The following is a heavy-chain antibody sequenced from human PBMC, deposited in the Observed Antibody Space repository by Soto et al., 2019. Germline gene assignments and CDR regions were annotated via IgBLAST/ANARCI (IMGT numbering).Heavy chain of an antibody. V-gene: IGHV3-30-3*01. CDR3: ARGYDFWSGYYYPYGMDV. CDR2: ISYDGSNK. J-gene: IGHJ6*02. Sequence: QVQLVESGGGVVQPGRSLRLSCAASGFTFSSNAMHWVRQAPGKGLEWVAVISYDGSNKNHADTVKGRFTISRDNSKNTLYLQMNSLRAEDTAVYYCARGYDFWSGYYYPYGMDVWGQGTTVTVSS. CDR1: GFTFSSNA. D-gene: IGHD3-3*01.